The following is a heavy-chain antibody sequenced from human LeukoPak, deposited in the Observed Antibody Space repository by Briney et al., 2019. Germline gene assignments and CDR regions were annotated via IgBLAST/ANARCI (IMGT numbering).Heavy chain of an antibody. CDR2: ISAYNGNT. V-gene: IGHV1-18*01. CDR1: GYTFTSYG. J-gene: IGHJ3*02. Sequence: ASVKVSCKASGYTFTSYGISWVRQAPGQGLEWMGWISAYNGNTNYAQKLQGRVTMTTDTSTSTAYMELRSLRSDDTAVYYCARVRFTIFGVVIRALDAFDIWGQGTMVTVSS. CDR3: ARVRFTIFGVVIRALDAFDI. D-gene: IGHD3-3*01.